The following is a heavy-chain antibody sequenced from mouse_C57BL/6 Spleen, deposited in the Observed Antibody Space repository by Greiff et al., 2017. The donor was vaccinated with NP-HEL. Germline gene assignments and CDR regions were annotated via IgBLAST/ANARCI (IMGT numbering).Heavy chain of an antibody. CDR1: GYTFTGYW. Sequence: QVQLQQSGAELMKPGASVKLSCKATGYTFTGYWIEWVKQRPGHGLEWIGEILPGSGSTNYNEKFKGKATFTADTSSNTAYIQLSILTTEDSAIYYCARGTGLGRWYFDYWGQGTTLTVSS. J-gene: IGHJ2*01. CDR3: ARGTGLGRWYFDY. D-gene: IGHD4-1*01. V-gene: IGHV1-9*01. CDR2: ILPGSGST.